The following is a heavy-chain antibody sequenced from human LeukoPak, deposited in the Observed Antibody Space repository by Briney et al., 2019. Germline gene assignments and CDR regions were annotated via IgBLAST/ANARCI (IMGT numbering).Heavy chain of an antibody. V-gene: IGHV3-49*03. D-gene: IGHD1-26*01. J-gene: IGHJ4*02. CDR2: IKTKTFGGTT. CDR1: GFTFGDHG. CDR3: SRGVIVGAAYFDY. Sequence: SGGSLRLSCTTSGFTFGDHGVSWFRQAPGKGPEWISFIKTKTFGGTTEYAASVKGRFTISRDDSTAIAYLQMDSLRPDDTAVYYCSRGVIVGAAYFDYWGQGTLVTVSS.